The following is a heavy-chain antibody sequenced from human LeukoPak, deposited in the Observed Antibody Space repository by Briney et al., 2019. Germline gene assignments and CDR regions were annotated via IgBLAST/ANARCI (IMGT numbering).Heavy chain of an antibody. Sequence: SETLSLTCTVSGGSISSSSYYWGWIRQPPGMGLEWIGEINHSGGTNYNPSLKSRVTISVDTSKKQFSLKLSSVTAADTAVYYCARGVDYYGVWGQGTLVTVSS. CDR1: GGSISSSSYY. V-gene: IGHV4-39*07. J-gene: IGHJ4*02. D-gene: IGHD3-10*01. CDR2: INHSGGT. CDR3: ARGVDYYGV.